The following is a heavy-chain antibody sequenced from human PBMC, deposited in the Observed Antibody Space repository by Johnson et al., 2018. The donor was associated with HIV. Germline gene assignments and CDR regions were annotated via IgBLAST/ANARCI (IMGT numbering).Heavy chain of an antibody. D-gene: IGHD2-21*02. V-gene: IGHV3-48*04. Sequence: VHLVESGGGVVQPGRSLRLSCAASGITFSRFPMNWVRQAPGKGVEWLSYISGSGSIIYYADSVKGRVTISRDNAKNSLYLQMNSLRAEDTAVYYCARDFTAVYCGGDCYAFDIWGQGTMVSVSS. J-gene: IGHJ3*02. CDR2: ISGSGSII. CDR1: GITFSRFP. CDR3: ARDFTAVYCGGDCYAFDI.